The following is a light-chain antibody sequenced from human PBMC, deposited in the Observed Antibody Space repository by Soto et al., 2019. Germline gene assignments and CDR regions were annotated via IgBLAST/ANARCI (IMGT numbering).Light chain of an antibody. V-gene: IGLV2-23*02. CDR2: EVS. J-gene: IGLJ1*01. CDR3: CSYAGSSTFFYV. Sequence: QSVLTQPAPLSGSPGQSITLPRPGNSRDVGSYTLVSWYQQHPGKAPKLMIYEVSKRPSGVSNRFSGSKSGNTASLTISGLQAEDEADYYCCSYAGSSTFFYVFGTGTKVTVL. CDR1: SRDVGSYTL.